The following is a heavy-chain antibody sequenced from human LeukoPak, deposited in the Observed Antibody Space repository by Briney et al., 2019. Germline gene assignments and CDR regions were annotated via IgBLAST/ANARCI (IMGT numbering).Heavy chain of an antibody. D-gene: IGHD6-19*01. Sequence: SETLSLTCTVSGYSINSGHYWGWIRQPPGKRLEWIGSIYYSGNTYYNPTLKSRITISVDTSKNQFSLNLTSVTAADTAVYYCARGQYSSGWYGYWGQGTLVTVSS. J-gene: IGHJ4*02. V-gene: IGHV4-38-2*02. CDR2: IYYSGNT. CDR3: ARGQYSSGWYGY. CDR1: GYSINSGHY.